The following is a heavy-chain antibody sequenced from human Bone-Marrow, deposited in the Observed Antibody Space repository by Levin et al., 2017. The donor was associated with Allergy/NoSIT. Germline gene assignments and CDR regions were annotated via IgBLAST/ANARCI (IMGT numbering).Heavy chain of an antibody. D-gene: IGHD3-10*01. V-gene: IGHV3-15*07. Sequence: GGSLRLSCAASGFIFGDTWMNWVRQTPGKGLEWVGHIKTEAEGGTTDYAAPVRGRFTISRDDSKHTLYLHMNSLKSEDTAVYYCTTRVQGFYGAGHYLEDWGQGTLVTVSS. CDR2: IKTEAEGGTT. J-gene: IGHJ4*02. CDR3: TTRVQGFYGAGHYLED. CDR1: GFIFGDTW.